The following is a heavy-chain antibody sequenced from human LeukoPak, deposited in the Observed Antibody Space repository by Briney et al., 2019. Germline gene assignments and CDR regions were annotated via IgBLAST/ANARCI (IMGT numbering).Heavy chain of an antibody. CDR1: GDSISSYY. V-gene: IGHV4-59*08. D-gene: IGHD3-16*01. CDR3: ARLGEFVYGIDY. Sequence: SETLSLTCSVSGDSISSYYWSWIRQPPGKGLEWIGYIYSSGSTKYNPSLKSRVTVSIDTSRNQFSLTVHSVTAADTAMYYCARLGEFVYGIDYWGQGTLVTVSS. CDR2: IYSSGST. J-gene: IGHJ4*02.